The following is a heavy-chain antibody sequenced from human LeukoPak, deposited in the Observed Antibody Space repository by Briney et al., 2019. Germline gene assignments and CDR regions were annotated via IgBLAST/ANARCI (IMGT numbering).Heavy chain of an antibody. CDR3: ARGGGYCSGGSCYLRNWFDP. CDR2: IYYSGST. V-gene: IGHV4-39*07. CDR1: GGSISSSSYY. Sequence: SETLSLTCTVSGGSISSSSYYWGWIRQPPGKGLEWIGSIYYSGSTYYNPSLKSRVTISVDTSKNQFSLKLSSVTAADTAVYYCARGGGYCSGGSCYLRNWFDPWGQGTLVTVSS. J-gene: IGHJ5*02. D-gene: IGHD2-15*01.